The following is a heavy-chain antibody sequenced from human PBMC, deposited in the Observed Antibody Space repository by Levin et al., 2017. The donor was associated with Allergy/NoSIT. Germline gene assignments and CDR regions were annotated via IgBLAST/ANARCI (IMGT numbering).Heavy chain of an antibody. D-gene: IGHD3-22*01. CDR2: INPHSGDT. V-gene: IGHV1-2*02. Sequence: KRGESLKISCKASRYIFSDYFIHWVRQAPGQGLEWMGWINPHSGDTKYAQEFQGRVTMTRDTSISTAYMELTRLTSDDTAVYYCARDLYNDDSVFGYWGQGTLVNVFS. J-gene: IGHJ4*02. CDR3: ARDLYNDDSVFGY. CDR1: RYIFSDYF.